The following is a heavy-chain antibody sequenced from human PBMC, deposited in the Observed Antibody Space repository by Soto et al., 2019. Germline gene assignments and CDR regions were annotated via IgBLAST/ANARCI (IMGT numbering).Heavy chain of an antibody. CDR2: ISAYNGNT. CDR3: AKSIFYYDSSGYSWGRDAFDI. D-gene: IGHD3-22*01. J-gene: IGHJ3*02. CDR1: GYTFTSYG. Sequence: ASVKVSCKASGYTFTSYGISWVRQAPGQGLEWMGWISAYNGNTNYAQKLQGRVTMTTDTSTSTAYMELRSLRSDDTAVYYCAKSIFYYDSSGYSWGRDAFDIWGQGTMVTVSS. V-gene: IGHV1-18*04.